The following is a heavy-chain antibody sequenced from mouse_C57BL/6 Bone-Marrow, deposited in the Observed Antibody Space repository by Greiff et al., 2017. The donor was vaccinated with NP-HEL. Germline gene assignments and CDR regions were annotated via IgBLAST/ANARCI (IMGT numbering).Heavy chain of an antibody. J-gene: IGHJ2*01. Sequence: EVQVVESGPGLVKPSQSLSLTCSVTGYSITSGYYWNWIRQFPGNKLEWMGYISYDGSNNYNPSLKNRISITRDTSKNQFFLKLNSVTTEDTATYYCARDNDGYLYYFDYWGQGTTLTVSS. CDR1: GYSITSGYY. CDR2: ISYDGSN. D-gene: IGHD2-3*01. CDR3: ARDNDGYLYYFDY. V-gene: IGHV3-6*01.